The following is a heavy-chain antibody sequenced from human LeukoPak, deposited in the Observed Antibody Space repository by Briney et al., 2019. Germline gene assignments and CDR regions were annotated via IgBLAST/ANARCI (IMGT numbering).Heavy chain of an antibody. V-gene: IGHV4-34*01. J-gene: IGHJ6*03. D-gene: IGHD3-3*01. CDR2: IKHSGST. CDR3: ARGIFGVVHLYYYYYMDV. Sequence: SETLSLTCTVYGESFSSYYWRWIRQPPGKGLEWIGEIKHSGSTNYNPYLKSRVTISVDTSKIQFSLKMSSVTAADTAVYYCARGIFGVVHLYYYYYMDVWGKGTTVTVSS. CDR1: GESFSSYY.